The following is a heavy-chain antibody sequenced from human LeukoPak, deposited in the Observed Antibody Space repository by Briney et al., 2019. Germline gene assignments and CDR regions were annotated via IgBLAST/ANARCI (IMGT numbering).Heavy chain of an antibody. V-gene: IGHV3-66*01. CDR3: ARAGCGGDCYAFDI. CDR1: GFTVSSNY. J-gene: IGHJ3*02. Sequence: PGGSLRLSCAASGFTVSSNYMSWVRQAPGKGLEWVSVIYSGGSTYYADSVKGRFTISRDNSKNTLYLQMNSLRAEDTAVYYCARAGCGGDCYAFDIWGQGTMVTVSS. D-gene: IGHD2-21*02. CDR2: IYSGGST.